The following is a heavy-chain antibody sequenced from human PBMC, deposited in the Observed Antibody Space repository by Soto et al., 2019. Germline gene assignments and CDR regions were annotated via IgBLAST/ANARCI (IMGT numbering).Heavy chain of an antibody. CDR3: ARHYLGTVTRTVFSAFDI. CDR1: GGSISSYY. D-gene: IGHD4-17*01. Sequence: QVQLQESGPGLVKPSETLSLTCTVSGGSISSYYWSWIRQPPGKGLEWIGYIYYSGSTNYNPSLKSRVTISVDTSKNQFSLKLSSVTAADTAVYYCARHYLGTVTRTVFSAFDIWGQRTRVTVSS. J-gene: IGHJ3*02. V-gene: IGHV4-59*08. CDR2: IYYSGST.